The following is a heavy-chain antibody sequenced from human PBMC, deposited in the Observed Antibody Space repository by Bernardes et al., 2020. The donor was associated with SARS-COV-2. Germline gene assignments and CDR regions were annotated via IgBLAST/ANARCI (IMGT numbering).Heavy chain of an antibody. CDR1: GFNFGDHW. CDR3: TRGPVSGYGSFGV. J-gene: IGHJ4*02. Sequence: GSLRLSCEASGFNFGDHWMHWVRQAPGKGLVWVARINSGGATTNYADSVKGRFTISRDNAKNTLYLQMYSLSAEDTAVYYCTRGPVSGYGSFGVWGQGTLVTVSS. V-gene: IGHV3-74*01. CDR2: INSGGATT. D-gene: IGHD3-22*01.